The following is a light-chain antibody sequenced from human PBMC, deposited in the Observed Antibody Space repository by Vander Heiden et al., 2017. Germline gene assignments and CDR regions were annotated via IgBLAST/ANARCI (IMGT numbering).Light chain of an antibody. V-gene: IGKV3-15*01. Sequence: IVMTRSPATLSQSPGAGATFSCRASQSISNNLAWYQQKPGQAPRLLIYDVSTRATAIPARFSASGSGTDFTLTITSLQSEDFAVYYCQQYNNWLGTFGQGTKVEIK. CDR1: QSISNN. CDR3: QQYNNWLGT. J-gene: IGKJ1*01. CDR2: DVS.